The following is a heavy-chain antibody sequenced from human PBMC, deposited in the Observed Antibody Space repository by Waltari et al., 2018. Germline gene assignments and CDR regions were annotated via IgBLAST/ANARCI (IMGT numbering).Heavy chain of an antibody. CDR2: INPNGGGT. D-gene: IGHD6-19*01. J-gene: IGHJ4*02. V-gene: IGHV1-2*02. Sequence: QVQLVQSGAEVKKPGASVKVSCKASGYTFTGYYMHWVRQAPGQGLEWMGWINPNGGGTNDEQKFQGRVTMTRDTSISTAYMELSRLRSDDTAVYYCASGGVIAVAAADYWGQGTLVTVSS. CDR3: ASGGVIAVAAADY. CDR1: GYTFTGYY.